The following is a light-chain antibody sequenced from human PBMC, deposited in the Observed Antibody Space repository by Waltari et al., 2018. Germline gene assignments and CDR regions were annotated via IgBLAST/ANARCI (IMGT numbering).Light chain of an antibody. Sequence: QSVLTQPASVSGSPGQSSTISCTGTSSDLGTYNFASWNQQHPGRAPKLIIFDVKVRPSWVSKRFSGSKSGNTAFLTISGLQTEDEGHFYCCSYTTTGPVVFGGGTKLTVL. J-gene: IGLJ2*01. CDR2: DVK. CDR3: CSYTTTGPVV. CDR1: SSDLGTYNF. V-gene: IGLV2-14*03.